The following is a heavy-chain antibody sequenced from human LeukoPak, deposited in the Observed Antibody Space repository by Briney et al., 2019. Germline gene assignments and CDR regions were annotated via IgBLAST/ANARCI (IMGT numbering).Heavy chain of an antibody. CDR3: ATVSAWYPAN. D-gene: IGHD6-13*01. Sequence: GGSLSLSWAAAGFSLRSYWVRWVRQARGRGLEWVAYPKQDESGKYYAVSGKGRLTISKDNANTSLHLQMNSLRAEDMAVYFCATVSAWYPANWGQGPLATVS. CDR1: GFSLRSYW. V-gene: IGHV3-7*01. CDR2: PKQDESGK. J-gene: IGHJ4*02.